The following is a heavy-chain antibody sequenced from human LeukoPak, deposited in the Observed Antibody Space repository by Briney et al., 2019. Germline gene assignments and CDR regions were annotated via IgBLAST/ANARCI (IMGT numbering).Heavy chain of an antibody. Sequence: GESLKISCKGSGYSFTSYWIGWVRQMPGKGLEWMGVIYPGDSDTRYSPSFQGQVTISADKSISTAYLQWSSLKASDTAMYYCARSGDAPVFKFLEWLTIFDYWGQGTLVTVSS. J-gene: IGHJ4*02. CDR3: ARSGDAPVFKFLEWLTIFDY. D-gene: IGHD3-3*01. V-gene: IGHV5-51*01. CDR1: GYSFTSYW. CDR2: IYPGDSDT.